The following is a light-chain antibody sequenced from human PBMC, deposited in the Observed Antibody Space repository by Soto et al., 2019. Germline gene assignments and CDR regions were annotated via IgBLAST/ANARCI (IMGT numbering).Light chain of an antibody. CDR2: STN. J-gene: IGLJ2*01. CDR1: SSNIGSNS. V-gene: IGLV1-44*01. Sequence: QSVLTQPPSASGTPGQRVTISCSGSSSNIGSNSVNWYQQLPGTAPKPLMYSTNQRPSWGRDRFCGSESDTSASPAISGLESEDEDDYYCAAWDDSLNGEVVFGGGTKLTVL. CDR3: AAWDDSLNGEVV.